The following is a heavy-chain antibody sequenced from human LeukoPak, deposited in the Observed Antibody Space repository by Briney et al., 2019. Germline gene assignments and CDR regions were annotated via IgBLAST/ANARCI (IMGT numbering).Heavy chain of an antibody. CDR2: ISAYNGNT. V-gene: IGHV1-18*01. D-gene: IGHD3-10*01. Sequence: ASVKVSCKASGYTLTSYGISWVRQAPGQGLEWMGWISAYNGNTNYAQKLQGRVTMTTDTSTSTAYMELRSLRSDDTAVYYCAASVLWFGEIHPPDYWGQGTLVTVSS. CDR1: GYTLTSYG. J-gene: IGHJ4*02. CDR3: AASVLWFGEIHPPDY.